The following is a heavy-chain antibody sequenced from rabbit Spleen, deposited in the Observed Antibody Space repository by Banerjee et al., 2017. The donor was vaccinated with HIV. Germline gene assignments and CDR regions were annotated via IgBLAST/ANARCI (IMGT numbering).Heavy chain of an antibody. J-gene: IGHJ5*01. CDR3: ARVVVTGVDWLDL. CDR1: GFDLSNYYF. Sequence: QEQLVESGGGLVQPEGSLTLTCKASGFDLSNYYFMCWVRQAPGKGLEWIGCIYTSGGSTYYASWVNGRFTISKTSSTTVTLQMTSLTAADTATYFCARVVVTGVDWLDLWGPGTLVTVS. CDR2: IYTSGGST. V-gene: IGHV1S45*01. D-gene: IGHD4-1*01.